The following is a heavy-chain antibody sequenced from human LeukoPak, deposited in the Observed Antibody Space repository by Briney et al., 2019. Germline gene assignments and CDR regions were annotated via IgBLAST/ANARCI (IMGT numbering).Heavy chain of an antibody. CDR2: IYPGDSDT. D-gene: IGHD3-10*01. CDR3: VRRVITGELVTGPPWYFDL. CDR1: GYSIPNYW. J-gene: IGHJ2*01. Sequence: GESLQISCEVSGYSIPNYWIGWVRQMPGKGLEWMGIIYPGDSDTRYSPSFQGHITISADKSINTASLQWSSLKASDSGIYYCVRRVITGELVTGPPWYFDLWGRGTLLTVFS. V-gene: IGHV5-51*01.